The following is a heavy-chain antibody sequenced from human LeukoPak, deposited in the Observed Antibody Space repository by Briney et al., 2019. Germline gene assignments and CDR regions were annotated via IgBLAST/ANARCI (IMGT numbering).Heavy chain of an antibody. V-gene: IGHV3-23*01. Sequence: PGGSLRLSCAASGFTSSSYAMSWVRQAPGKGLEWVSAISGSGGSTYYADSVKGRFTISRDNSKNTLYLQMNSLRAEDAAVYYCAVEGSYYGFWSGAFDPWGQGTLVTVSS. CDR1: GFTSSSYA. CDR2: ISGSGGST. J-gene: IGHJ5*02. CDR3: AVEGSYYGFWSGAFDP. D-gene: IGHD3-3*01.